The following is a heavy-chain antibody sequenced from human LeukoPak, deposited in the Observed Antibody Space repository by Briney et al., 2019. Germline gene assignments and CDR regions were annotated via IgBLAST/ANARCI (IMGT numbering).Heavy chain of an antibody. V-gene: IGHV6-1*01. CDR2: TYYRSKWYN. CDR3: ARATQGIAAAATANWFDP. Sequence: SQTLSLTCAISGDSVSSNSAAWNWIRQSPSRGLEWLGRTYYRSKWYNDYAVSVKSRITINPDTSKNQFSLQLNSATPEDTAVYYCARATQGIAAAATANWFDPWGQGTLVTVSS. J-gene: IGHJ5*02. CDR1: GDSVSSNSAA. D-gene: IGHD6-13*01.